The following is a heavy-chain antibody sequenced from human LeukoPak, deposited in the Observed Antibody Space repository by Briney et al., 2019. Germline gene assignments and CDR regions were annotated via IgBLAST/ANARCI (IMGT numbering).Heavy chain of an antibody. J-gene: IGHJ4*02. Sequence: ASVTVSCKVSGYTLTELSMHWVRQAPGQGLEWMGWINTNTGNPTYAQGFTGRFVFPLDTSVSTAYLQISSLKAEDTAVYYCTRATMIVVDPFNFDYWGQGTLVTVSS. CDR3: TRATMIVVDPFNFDY. V-gene: IGHV7-4-1*02. D-gene: IGHD3-22*01. CDR2: INTNTGNP. CDR1: GYTLTELS.